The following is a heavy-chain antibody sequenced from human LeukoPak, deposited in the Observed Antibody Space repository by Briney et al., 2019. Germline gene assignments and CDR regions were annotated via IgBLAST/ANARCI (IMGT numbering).Heavy chain of an antibody. CDR3: ARGSPSSIAARPILDY. Sequence: SETLSLTCAVSGGSISSGGYSWSWIRQPPGKGLEWIGYIYHSGSTYYNPSLKSRVTISVDRSKNQFSLKLSSVTAADTAVYYCARGSPSSIAARPILDYWGQETLVTVSS. CDR1: GGSISSGGYS. V-gene: IGHV4-30-2*01. CDR2: IYHSGST. J-gene: IGHJ4*02. D-gene: IGHD6-6*01.